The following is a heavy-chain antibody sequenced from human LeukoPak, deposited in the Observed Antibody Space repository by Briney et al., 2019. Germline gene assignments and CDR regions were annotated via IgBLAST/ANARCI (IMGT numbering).Heavy chain of an antibody. J-gene: IGHJ4*02. D-gene: IGHD3-22*01. CDR3: AREGPLSGYCDY. CDR1: GGTFSSYA. CDR2: IIPIFGTA. Sequence: SVKVSCKASGGTFSSYAISWVRQAPGQWLEWMGGIIPIFGTANYAQKFQGRVTITADESTSTAYMELSSLRSEDTAVYYCAREGPLSGYCDYWGQGTLVTVSS. V-gene: IGHV1-69*01.